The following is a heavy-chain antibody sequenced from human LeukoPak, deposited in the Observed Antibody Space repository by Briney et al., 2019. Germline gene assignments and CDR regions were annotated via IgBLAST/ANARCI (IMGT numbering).Heavy chain of an antibody. D-gene: IGHD3-22*01. CDR3: ASYDGRAAYFEY. Sequence: SLRLSCAASGLTVTNNYVSWVRGAAGPGLEWVSVLYVGGGPKYYADCVRGRFTISRDNSKNTVYLQMNSLRPEDTAVYYCASYDGRAAYFEYWGQGTLVTVSS. CDR2: LYVGGGPK. CDR1: GLTVTNNY. V-gene: IGHV3-66*02. J-gene: IGHJ4*02.